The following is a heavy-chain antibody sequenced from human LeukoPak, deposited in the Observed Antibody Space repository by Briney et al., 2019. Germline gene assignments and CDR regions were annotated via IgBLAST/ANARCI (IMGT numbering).Heavy chain of an antibody. CDR2: MNPNSGNT. D-gene: IGHD2-15*01. Sequence: ASVKVSCKASGYTFTSYDINWVRQATGQGLEWMGWMNPNSGNTGYAQKFQGRVTMTRNTSISTAYMELSSLRSEDTAVYYCASSARGSPGGDYWGQGTLVTVSS. CDR1: GYTFTSYD. J-gene: IGHJ4*02. CDR3: ASSARGSPGGDY. V-gene: IGHV1-8*01.